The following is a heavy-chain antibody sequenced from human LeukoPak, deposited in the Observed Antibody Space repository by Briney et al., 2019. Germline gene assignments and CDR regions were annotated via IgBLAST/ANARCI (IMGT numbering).Heavy chain of an antibody. CDR2: INHSGST. CDR1: GFTFSSYW. D-gene: IGHD3-3*01. CDR3: ARDHLANLASRLFDP. Sequence: GSLRLSCAASGFTFSSYWMSWVRQAPGKGLEWIGEINHSGSTNYNPSLKSRVTISVDTSKNHFSLKLNSVTAADTAVYYCARDHLANLASRLFDPWGQGTLVTVSS. J-gene: IGHJ5*02. V-gene: IGHV4-34*01.